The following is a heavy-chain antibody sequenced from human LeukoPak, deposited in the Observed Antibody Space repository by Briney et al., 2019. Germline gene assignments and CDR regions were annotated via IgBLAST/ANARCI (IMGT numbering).Heavy chain of an antibody. CDR1: GGSISSGDYY. D-gene: IGHD6-6*01. Sequence: SETLSLTCTVSGGSISSGDYYWSRSRQPPGKGLEWIGYICYSGSIYYNPSLKSRVPISLDTSKNQFSLKLSSVTAADTAVYYCAREGEYSSSLHWGQGTLVTVSS. CDR3: AREGEYSSSLH. CDR2: ICYSGSI. V-gene: IGHV4-30-4*08. J-gene: IGHJ4*02.